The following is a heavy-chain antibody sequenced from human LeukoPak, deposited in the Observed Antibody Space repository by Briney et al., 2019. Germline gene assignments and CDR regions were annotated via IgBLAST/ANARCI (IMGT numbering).Heavy chain of an antibody. CDR1: GGTFSSYD. Sequence: EASVKVSCKASGGTFSSYDISWVRQAPGQGLEWMGRIMPNFSTANYAQKIQGRFTISTDEATSTAYLELNSLRAEDTSMFYCSRSRPKSTTYYYDSSGYYQFDYWGQGTLVTVSS. J-gene: IGHJ4*02. V-gene: IGHV1-69*05. CDR3: SRSRPKSTTYYYDSSGYYQFDY. CDR2: IMPNFSTA. D-gene: IGHD3-22*01.